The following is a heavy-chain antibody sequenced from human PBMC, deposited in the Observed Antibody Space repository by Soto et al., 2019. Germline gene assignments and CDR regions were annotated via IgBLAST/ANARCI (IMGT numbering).Heavy chain of an antibody. V-gene: IGHV4-4*02. J-gene: IGHJ6*02. CDR1: GDSITSTNW. CDR3: ARLKGPDHYGLDV. CDR2: IYHSGTT. Sequence: QVQLQESGPGLVKPSGTLSLTCGVSGDSITSTNWWRWVRQPPGRGLEWIGEIYHSGTTHYNPSLKSRSPILRDESRNPFSLNLSSVTAADTAVYYCARLKGPDHYGLDVWGQGTTVSV.